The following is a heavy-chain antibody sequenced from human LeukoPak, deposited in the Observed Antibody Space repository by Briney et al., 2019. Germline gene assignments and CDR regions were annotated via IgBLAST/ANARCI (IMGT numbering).Heavy chain of an antibody. J-gene: IGHJ4*02. CDR2: VYYSGST. CDR3: ARCVSYYDSSGYFD. Sequence: SETLSLTCSVSGGSINSSNYYWGLIRQPPGKGLEWIGNVYYSGSTFYNPSLKSRVIIFVDTSKNQFSLKLSSVTAADTAVYYCARCVSYYDSSGYFDWGQGTLVTVSS. V-gene: IGHV4-39*01. D-gene: IGHD3-22*01. CDR1: GGSINSSNYY.